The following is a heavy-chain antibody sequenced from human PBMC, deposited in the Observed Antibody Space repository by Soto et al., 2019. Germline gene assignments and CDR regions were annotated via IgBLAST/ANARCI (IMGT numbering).Heavy chain of an antibody. V-gene: IGHV4-59*12. CDR2: IYYSGST. J-gene: IGHJ4*02. Sequence: SHTLSPTCSISRDSMNHNYWTWIRQPPGKGLEWIGYIYYSGSTNYSPSLKSRVTISVDRSKNQFSLKLSSVTAADTAVYYCARVPDYWGQG. CDR3: ARVPDY. CDR1: RDSMNHNY.